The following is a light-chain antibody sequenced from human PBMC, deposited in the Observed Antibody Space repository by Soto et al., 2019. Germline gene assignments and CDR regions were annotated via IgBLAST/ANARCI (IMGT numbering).Light chain of an antibody. V-gene: IGKV1D-12*01. CDR1: QGIGNW. CDR3: QQANRFPQS. J-gene: IGKJ5*01. CDR2: GAS. Sequence: DIQMTQSPSSVSASVGDTVTINCRASQGIGNWLAWYQQKPGKAPKLLIYGASSLQSGVPSRFSGSGSGTDFTLTISSLQPEDFATYYCQQANRFPQSFGQGTRLEIK.